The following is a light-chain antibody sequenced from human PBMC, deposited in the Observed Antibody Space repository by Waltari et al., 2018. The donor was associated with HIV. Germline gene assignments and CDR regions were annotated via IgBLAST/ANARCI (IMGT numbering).Light chain of an antibody. V-gene: IGLV3-21*02. CDR1: NLGRTS. CDR3: QVWDSSSDHHYV. J-gene: IGLJ1*01. Sequence: SYVLTQPPSVSVAPGQTARITCGGNNLGRTSVHWYQQKPGQAPVLGVYDDSDRPSGIPERFSGSNSGNTATLTISRVEAGDEADYYCQVWDSSSDHHYVFGTGTKVTVL. CDR2: DDS.